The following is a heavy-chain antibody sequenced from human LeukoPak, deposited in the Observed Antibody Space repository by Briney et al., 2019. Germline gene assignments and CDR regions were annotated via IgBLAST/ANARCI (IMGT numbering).Heavy chain of an antibody. CDR3: ARHISLLGGGDY. D-gene: IGHD2-15*01. J-gene: IGHJ4*02. CDR2: IYPGDSDT. Sequence: GESLKISCKGSGYSFTSYWIGWVHQMPGKVMEWMGIIYPGDSDTRYSPSLQGQVTISADKSISTAYLQWSSLTASDTAMYYCARHISLLGGGDYWGQGTLITVSS. CDR1: GYSFTSYW. V-gene: IGHV5-51*07.